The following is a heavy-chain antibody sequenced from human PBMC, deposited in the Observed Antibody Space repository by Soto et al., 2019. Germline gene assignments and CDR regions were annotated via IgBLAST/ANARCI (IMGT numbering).Heavy chain of an antibody. D-gene: IGHD5-12*01. V-gene: IGHV3-23*01. J-gene: IGHJ4*02. Sequence: SCAASGFTFSSYAMSWVRQAPGKGLEWVSAISGSGGSTYYADSVKGRFTIPRDNSKNTLYLQMNSLRAEDTAVYYCAKERGGYDYGDYWGQGTLVTVSS. CDR3: AKERGGYDYGDY. CDR2: ISGSGGST. CDR1: GFTFSSYA.